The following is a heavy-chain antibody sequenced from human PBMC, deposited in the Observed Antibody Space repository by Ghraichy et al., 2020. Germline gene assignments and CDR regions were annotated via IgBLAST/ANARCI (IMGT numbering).Heavy chain of an antibody. CDR1: GFTFSSYG. J-gene: IGHJ4*02. D-gene: IGHD4-23*01. V-gene: IGHV3-33*01. CDR2: IWYDGSNK. CDR3: AIDSGGGNGPPPLFDY. Sequence: GESLNISCAASGFTFSSYGMHWVRQAPGKGLEWVAVIWYDGSNKYYADSVKGRFTISRDNSKNTLYLQMNSLRAEDTAVYYCAIDSGGGNGPPPLFDYWGQGTLVTVSS.